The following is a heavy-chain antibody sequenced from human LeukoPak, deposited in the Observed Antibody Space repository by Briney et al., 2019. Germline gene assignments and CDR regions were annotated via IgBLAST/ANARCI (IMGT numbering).Heavy chain of an antibody. J-gene: IGHJ3*02. V-gene: IGHV4-4*02. CDR1: GVSISSNNW. Sequence: SGTLSLTCAVSGVSISSNNWWWWVRQPPGKGLEWSGVIYHSGSTNYNPSLKSRVTIAVANSKNHFSLKLSATTAAATAVYYCARDQREQLRAFDIWGQGTMVSVP. D-gene: IGHD1-26*01. CDR2: IYHSGST. CDR3: ARDQREQLRAFDI.